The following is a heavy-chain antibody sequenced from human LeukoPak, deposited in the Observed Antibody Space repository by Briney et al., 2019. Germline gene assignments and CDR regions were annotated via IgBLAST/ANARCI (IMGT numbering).Heavy chain of an antibody. J-gene: IGHJ4*02. CDR2: INHSGST. D-gene: IGHD6-13*01. CDR1: GGSFSGYY. V-gene: IGHV4-34*01. CDR3: ARGGRIAAAGTGYFDY. Sequence: SETLSLTCAVYGGSFSGYYWSWIRQPPGKGLEGIGEINHSGSTNYNPSLKSRVTISVDTSKNQFSLKLSSVTAADTAGYYCARGGRIAAAGTGYFDYWGQGTLVTVSS.